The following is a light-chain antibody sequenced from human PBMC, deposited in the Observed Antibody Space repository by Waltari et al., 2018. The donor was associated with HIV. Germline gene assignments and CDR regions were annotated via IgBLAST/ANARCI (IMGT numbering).Light chain of an antibody. Sequence: QSVLTQPPSVSGPPGQRVTISCTRNRHNSGIDPDVQWYQQLPGPAPKLILYSNSHRPSGVPDRFSGSKSGTSASLAITGLQSEDEADYYCQSYDSSLSGYVFGSGTKVTVL. J-gene: IGLJ1*01. CDR3: QSYDSSLSGYV. CDR2: SNS. CDR1: RHNSGIDPD. V-gene: IGLV1-40*01.